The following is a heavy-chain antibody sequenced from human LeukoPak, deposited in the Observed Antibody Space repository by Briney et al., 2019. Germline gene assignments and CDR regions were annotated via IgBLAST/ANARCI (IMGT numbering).Heavy chain of an antibody. CDR2: IIPIFGTA. CDR1: GGTFSSYA. Sequence: ASVKVSCKASGGTFSSYAISWVRQAPGQGLEWMGGIIPIFGTANYAQKFQGRVTITADESTSTAYMELSSLRSEDTAVYYCARGMQPDLYYYMDVWGKGTTVTISS. J-gene: IGHJ6*03. CDR3: ARGMQPDLYYYMDV. V-gene: IGHV1-69*13. D-gene: IGHD6-13*01.